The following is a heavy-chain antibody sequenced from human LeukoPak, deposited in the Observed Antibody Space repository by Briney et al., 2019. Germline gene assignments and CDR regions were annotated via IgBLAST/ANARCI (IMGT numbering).Heavy chain of an antibody. J-gene: IGHJ6*03. Sequence: SLRLSCAASGFTFDDYAMHWVRQAPGKGLEWVSGISWNSGSIGYADSVKGRFTISRDNAKNSLYLQMNSLRAEDTALYYCAKDRQPTYYYYMDVWGKGTTVTVSS. V-gene: IGHV3-9*01. CDR2: ISWNSGSI. D-gene: IGHD2-2*01. CDR1: GFTFDDYA. CDR3: AKDRQPTYYYYMDV.